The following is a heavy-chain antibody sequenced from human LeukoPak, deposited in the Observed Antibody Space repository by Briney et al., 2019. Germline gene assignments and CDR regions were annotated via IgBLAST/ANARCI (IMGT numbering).Heavy chain of an antibody. CDR1: GFIFTNYF. CDR2: IKHDGSEK. V-gene: IGHV3-7*01. Sequence: GGSLRLSCAASGFIFTNYFMSWVRQAPGKGLEWVASIKHDGSEKYYVYSVRGRFTISRDNTMNSLYLQMSSLRAEDTAVYYCATDRGWRTSGYYLYYFEYWGQGTLVTYSS. CDR3: ATDRGWRTSGYYLYYFEY. J-gene: IGHJ4*02. D-gene: IGHD3-3*01.